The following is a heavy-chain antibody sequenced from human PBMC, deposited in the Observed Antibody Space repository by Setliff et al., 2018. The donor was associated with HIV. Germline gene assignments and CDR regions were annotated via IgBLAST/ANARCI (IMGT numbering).Heavy chain of an antibody. V-gene: IGHV4-31*03. Sequence: SETLSLTCTVSGGSISSDGFYWSWIRQHPGEGLEWIGYISYSGSTYYNPSLRGRVTISVDTSKNQFSLKLSSVTAADTAVYYCASFFWECSDNLCHRSFQFWDQGALVTVSS. CDR3: ASFFWECSDNLCHRSFQF. CDR2: ISYSGST. D-gene: IGHD3-10*01. CDR1: GGSISSDGFY. J-gene: IGHJ1*01.